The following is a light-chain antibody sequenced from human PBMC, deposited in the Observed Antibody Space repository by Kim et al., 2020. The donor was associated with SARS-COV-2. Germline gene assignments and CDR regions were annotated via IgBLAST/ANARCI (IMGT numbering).Light chain of an antibody. CDR2: DVS. CDR1: SSDVGGYNY. J-gene: IGLJ3*02. CDR3: SSYTSSSTLV. V-gene: IGLV2-14*03. Sequence: GQSFTISCTGTSSDVGGYNYVSWYHQHPGKAPKLMIYDVSNRPSGVSNRFSGSKSGNPASLTISGLQAEDEADYYCSSYTSSSTLVFGGGTQLTVL.